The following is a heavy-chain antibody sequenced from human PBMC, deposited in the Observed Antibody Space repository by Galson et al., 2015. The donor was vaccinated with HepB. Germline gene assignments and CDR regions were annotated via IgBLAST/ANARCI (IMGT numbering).Heavy chain of an antibody. CDR1: GYTFSSYS. D-gene: IGHD4-17*01. J-gene: IGHJ2*01. Sequence: SVKVSCKASGYTFSSYSITWVRQAPGQGLEWMGWISAYNRNTNYAQKLQGRVTMTTDRSTSTAYMELRSLRSDDTAVYYCARDRVYGDYDVYWYFDLWGRGTLVTVSS. CDR3: ARDRVYGDYDVYWYFDL. V-gene: IGHV1-18*01. CDR2: ISAYNRNT.